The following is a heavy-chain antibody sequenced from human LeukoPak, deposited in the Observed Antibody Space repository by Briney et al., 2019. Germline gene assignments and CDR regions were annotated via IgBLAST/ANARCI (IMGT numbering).Heavy chain of an antibody. CDR1: GFTFSSYA. J-gene: IGHJ6*03. CDR2: ISSNGGST. D-gene: IGHD2-2*01. V-gene: IGHV3-64*01. Sequence: QTGGSLRLSCAASGFTFSSYAMHWVRQAPGKGLEYVSAISSNGGSTYYANSVKGRFTISRDNSKNTLYLQMGSLRAEDMAVYYCARAAVVVAYMDVWGKGTTVTVSS. CDR3: ARAAVVVAYMDV.